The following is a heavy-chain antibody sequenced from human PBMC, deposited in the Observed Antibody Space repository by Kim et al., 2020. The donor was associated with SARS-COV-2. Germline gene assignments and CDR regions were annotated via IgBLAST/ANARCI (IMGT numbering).Heavy chain of an antibody. CDR3: ARAGGGLGGKAITF. V-gene: IGHV4-61*01. CDR2: ISYTGST. CDR1: GDSVSSTSYY. D-gene: IGHD6-13*01. Sequence: SETLSLTCIVSGDSVSSTSYYWGWLRQPPGKRLEWIGYISYTGSTNYSPSLQSRVTISVDTSKNQFSLKLTSVTAADSAVYYCARAGGGLGGKAITFWGPGPLFTVSS. J-gene: IGHJ4*02.